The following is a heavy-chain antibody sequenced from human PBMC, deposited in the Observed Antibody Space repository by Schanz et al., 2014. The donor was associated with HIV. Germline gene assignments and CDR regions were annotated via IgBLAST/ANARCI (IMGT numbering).Heavy chain of an antibody. D-gene: IGHD3-3*01. J-gene: IGHJ5*02. CDR2: ISEFGGSA. V-gene: IGHV3-9*01. CDR3: ARDVINYDFWSGYYT. CDR1: GFTFYDYA. Sequence: EVQLVESGGGLVQPGGSLRLSCAASGFTFYDYAIHWVRQAPGKGLEWVSGISEFGGSAWYADSVKGRFTISRDNSKNTLYLQMNSLRVEDTAVYFCARDVINYDFWSGYYTWGQGTRVTVSS.